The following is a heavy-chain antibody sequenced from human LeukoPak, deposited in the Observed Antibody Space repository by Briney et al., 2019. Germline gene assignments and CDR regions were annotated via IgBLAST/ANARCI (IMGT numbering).Heavy chain of an antibody. J-gene: IGHJ4*02. CDR1: GYSISTGYY. V-gene: IGHV4-38-2*02. CDR3: ARGIPWGSGDY. D-gene: IGHD3-16*01. Sequence: KSSETLFLTCTVSGYSISTGYYWGWIRQPPGKGLEWIGSIYHSGSTYYNPSLKVRVTISVDTSKNQFSLKLSSVTAADTAVYYCARGIPWGSGDYWGQGTLVTVSS. CDR2: IYHSGST.